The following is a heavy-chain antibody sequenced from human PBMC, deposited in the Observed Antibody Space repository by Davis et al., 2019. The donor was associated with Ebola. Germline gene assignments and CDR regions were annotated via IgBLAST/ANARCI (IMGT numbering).Heavy chain of an antibody. J-gene: IGHJ6*02. D-gene: IGHD1-26*01. Sequence: PGGSLRLSCAASGFTFSSYEMNWVRQAPGKGLEWVSYISSSGSTIYYADSVKGRFTISRDNAKNSLYLQMNSLRAEDTAVYYCARGDSSGSYFLGYYYYGMDVWGQGTTVTVSS. CDR3: ARGDSSGSYFLGYYYYGMDV. CDR1: GFTFSSYE. V-gene: IGHV3-48*03. CDR2: ISSSGSTI.